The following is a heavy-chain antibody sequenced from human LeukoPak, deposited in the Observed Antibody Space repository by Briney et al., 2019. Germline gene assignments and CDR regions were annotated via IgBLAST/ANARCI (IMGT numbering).Heavy chain of an antibody. D-gene: IGHD3-16*01. J-gene: IGHJ5*02. CDR2: IYYSGST. Sequence: SETLSLTCTVSGGSIGSYYWSWIRQPPGKGLEWIGYIYYSGSTNYNPSLKSRVTISVDTSKNQFSLKLSSVTAADTAVYYCARDRRGSYPLGEYTWFDPWGQGTLVTVSS. CDR1: GGSIGSYY. CDR3: ARDRRGSYPLGEYTWFDP. V-gene: IGHV4-59*01.